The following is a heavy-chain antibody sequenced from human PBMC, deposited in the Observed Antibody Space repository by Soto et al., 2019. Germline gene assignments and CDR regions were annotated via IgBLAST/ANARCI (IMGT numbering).Heavy chain of an antibody. CDR3: AALQAGTHYYYGMDV. D-gene: IGHD3-10*01. CDR2: IYPGDSDT. J-gene: IGHJ6*02. Sequence: PGESLKISCKGSGYSFTSYWIGWVRQMPGKGLEWMGIIYPGDSDTRYSPSFQGQVTISADKSISTAYLQWSSLKASDTAMYYCAALQAGTHYYYGMDVWGQGTTVTAP. V-gene: IGHV5-51*01. CDR1: GYSFTSYW.